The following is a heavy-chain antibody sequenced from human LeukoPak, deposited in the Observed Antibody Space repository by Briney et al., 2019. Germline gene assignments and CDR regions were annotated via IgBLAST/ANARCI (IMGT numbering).Heavy chain of an antibody. V-gene: IGHV3-15*01. J-gene: IGHJ4*02. D-gene: IGHD2-21*02. CDR3: ATDPAYCGGDCPAY. Sequence: GASLRLSCAASGFTFSYAWMTWVRQAPGKWLEWVGRIKSKSDAEITDYAAPVKGRFTISRDESKNTLYLQMNSLKTEDTAVYYCATDPAYCGGDCPAYWGQGTLVTVSS. CDR2: IKSKSDAEIT. CDR1: GFTFSYAW.